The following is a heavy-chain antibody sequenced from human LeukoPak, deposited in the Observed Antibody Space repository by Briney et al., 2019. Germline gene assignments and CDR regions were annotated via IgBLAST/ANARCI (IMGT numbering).Heavy chain of an antibody. Sequence: GGSLRLSCAASGFTFSIYSMNWVRQAPGKGLEWVSSISSSSSYIHYTDSVKGRFTISRDNAKNSLYLQMSSLTAEDTALYYCARDSAELDYWGQGTLVTVSS. CDR1: GFTFSIYS. CDR2: ISSSSSYI. CDR3: ARDSAELDY. D-gene: IGHD1-26*01. V-gene: IGHV3-21*01. J-gene: IGHJ4*02.